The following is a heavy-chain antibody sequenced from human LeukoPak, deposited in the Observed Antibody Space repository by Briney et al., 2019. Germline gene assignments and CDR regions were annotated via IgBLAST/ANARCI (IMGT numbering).Heavy chain of an antibody. V-gene: IGHV4-4*08. D-gene: IGHD3-10*01. CDR2: IYTSGST. Sequence: PSETLSLTCTVSGASISGYYWSWIRQPPGKRLEWIGRIYTSGSTNYNPSLKSRVAISVDTSKNQFSLKLSSVTAADTAVYYCARAYGSGSYYMIDHWGQGTLVTVSS. CDR3: ARAYGSGSYYMIDH. CDR1: GASISGYY. J-gene: IGHJ4*02.